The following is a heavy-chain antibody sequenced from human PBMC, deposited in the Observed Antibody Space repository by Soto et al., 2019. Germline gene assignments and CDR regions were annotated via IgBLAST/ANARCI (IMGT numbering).Heavy chain of an antibody. CDR3: ARGDGGYFQH. V-gene: IGHV3-74*01. CDR2: INSDGSGP. D-gene: IGHD2-21*02. Sequence: EVQLVESGGGLVQPGGSLRLSCAASGFTFSSYWMHWVRQGPGKGLVWVSLINSDGSGPTYADSVKGRFTISRDNAKNTLYLQMNSLRAEDTAVSYCARGDGGYFQHWGQGTLVTVSS. J-gene: IGHJ1*01. CDR1: GFTFSSYW.